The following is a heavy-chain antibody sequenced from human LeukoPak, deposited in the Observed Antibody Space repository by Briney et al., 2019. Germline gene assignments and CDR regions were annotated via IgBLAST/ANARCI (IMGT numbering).Heavy chain of an antibody. CDR3: AKVLAKQQLVPYSFDY. D-gene: IGHD6-13*01. CDR1: GFTFSSYA. Sequence: PGGSLRLSCAASGFTFSSYAMSWVRQAPGKGLEWVSAISGSGGSTYYADSVKGRFTISRDNSKNTLYLQMNSLRAEDTAVYYCAKVLAKQQLVPYSFDYWGQGTLVTVSS. CDR2: ISGSGGST. V-gene: IGHV3-23*01. J-gene: IGHJ4*02.